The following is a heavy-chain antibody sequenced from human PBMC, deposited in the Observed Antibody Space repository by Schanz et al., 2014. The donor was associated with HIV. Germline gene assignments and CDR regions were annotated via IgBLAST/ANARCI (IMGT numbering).Heavy chain of an antibody. J-gene: IGHJ4*02. CDR2: ISESGGRT. Sequence: EVQLLESGGGLVQPGGSLRLSCAASGFTFSSYAMSWVRQAPGKGLEWVSSISESGGRTYYADSVNGRFTISRDNSKNTLYLQMTTLRTDDTAVYYCAKPEYDSRGNSQSHFDSWGQGTLVTVSS. CDR3: AKPEYDSRGNSQSHFDS. CDR1: GFTFSSYA. D-gene: IGHD3-22*01. V-gene: IGHV3-23*01.